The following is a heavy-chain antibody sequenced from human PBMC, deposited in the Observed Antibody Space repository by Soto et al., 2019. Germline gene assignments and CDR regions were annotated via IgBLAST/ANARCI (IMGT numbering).Heavy chain of an antibody. J-gene: IGHJ4*02. V-gene: IGHV3-33*01. CDR1: GFTFSSYG. Sequence: AQLVESGGGVVQPGRSLRLSCAASGFTFSSYGMHWVRQAPGKGLEWVAVIWYDGSNKYYADSVKGRFTISRDNSKNTLYLQMNSLRAEDTAVYYCARGSSGWAYFDYWGQGTLVTVSS. D-gene: IGHD6-19*01. CDR3: ARGSSGWAYFDY. CDR2: IWYDGSNK.